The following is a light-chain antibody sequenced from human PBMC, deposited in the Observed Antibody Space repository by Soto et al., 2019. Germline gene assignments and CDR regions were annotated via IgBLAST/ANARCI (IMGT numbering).Light chain of an antibody. Sequence: QAVVTQPPSVSETPGQRVTISCSGGISNIATNYVHWFQQLPGTAPKVLSNRDNQRPSGVPDRFSGSKSGTSASLAISGLRSEDEAEYYCAAWDDTVRSYVFGTGTKVTVL. CDR1: ISNIATNY. CDR3: AAWDDTVRSYV. J-gene: IGLJ1*01. CDR2: RDN. V-gene: IGLV1-47*01.